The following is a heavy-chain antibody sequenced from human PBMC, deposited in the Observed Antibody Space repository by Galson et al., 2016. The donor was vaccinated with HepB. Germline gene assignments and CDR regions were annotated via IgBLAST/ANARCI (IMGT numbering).Heavy chain of an antibody. D-gene: IGHD4-17*01. V-gene: IGHV3-48*02. CDR1: GIMFRSYG. J-gene: IGHJ5*02. CDR2: ISSSSGSI. Sequence: SLRLSCAASGIMFRSYGMNWVRQAPGRGLEWVSFISSSSGSIFYTDSVKGRFTISRDNAKNSLYLQMNSLRDDDTAIYYCTGGREIDYGRGFFDPWGQGTLVTVSA. CDR3: TGGREIDYGRGFFDP.